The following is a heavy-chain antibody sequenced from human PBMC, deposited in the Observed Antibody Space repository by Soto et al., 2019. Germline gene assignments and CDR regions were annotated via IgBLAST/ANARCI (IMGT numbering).Heavy chain of an antibody. CDR2: INAGNGNT. Sequence: ASVKVSCKASGYTFTSYAMHWVRQAPGQRLEWMGWINAGNGNTKYSQKFQGRVTITRDTSASTAYMELSSLRSEDTAVYYCAIGSIVMVTAPPYGMDVWGQGPTDTVSS. J-gene: IGHJ6*02. V-gene: IGHV1-3*01. CDR1: GYTFTSYA. CDR3: AIGSIVMVTAPPYGMDV. D-gene: IGHD2-21*02.